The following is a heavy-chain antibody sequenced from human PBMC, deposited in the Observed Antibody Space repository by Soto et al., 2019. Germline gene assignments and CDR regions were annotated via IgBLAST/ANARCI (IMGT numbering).Heavy chain of an antibody. Sequence: PSETLSLTCTVSGGSISSGGYYWSWIRQNPGKGLEWIGYIYYSGSTYYNPSLKSRVTVSMDTSKNQFSLKLSSVTAADTAVYYCARGGYYFYYGMDVWGQGTTVTVSS. CDR1: GGSISSGGYY. CDR3: ARGGYYFYYGMDV. J-gene: IGHJ6*02. CDR2: IYYSGST. D-gene: IGHD3-16*01. V-gene: IGHV4-31*03.